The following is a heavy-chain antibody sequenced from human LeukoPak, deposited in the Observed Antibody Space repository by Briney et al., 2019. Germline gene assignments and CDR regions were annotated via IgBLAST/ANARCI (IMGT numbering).Heavy chain of an antibody. J-gene: IGHJ6*02. Sequence: PSETLSLTCTVSGGSISSYYWSWIRQPPGKGLEWIGYIYYSGSTNYNPSLKSRVTISVDTSKNQFSLKLSSVTAADTAVYYCASALTSNGILTGSGMDVWGQGTTVTVSS. CDR3: ASALTSNGILTGSGMDV. CDR1: GGSISSYY. D-gene: IGHD3-9*01. CDR2: IYYSGST. V-gene: IGHV4-59*08.